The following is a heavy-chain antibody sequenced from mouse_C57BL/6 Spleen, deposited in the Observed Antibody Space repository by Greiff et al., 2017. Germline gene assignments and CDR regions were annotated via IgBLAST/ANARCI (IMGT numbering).Heavy chain of an antibody. J-gene: IGHJ2*01. V-gene: IGHV5-9-1*02. CDR1: GFTFSSYA. CDR3: TRVPLRSYFDY. Sequence: VKLMESGEGLVKPGGSLKLSCAASGFTFSSYAMSWVRQTPEKRLEWVAYISSGGDYIYYADTVKGRFTISRDNARNTLYLQMSSLKSEDTAMYYCTRVPLRSYFDYWGQGTTLTVSS. CDR2: ISSGGDYI. D-gene: IGHD1-1*01.